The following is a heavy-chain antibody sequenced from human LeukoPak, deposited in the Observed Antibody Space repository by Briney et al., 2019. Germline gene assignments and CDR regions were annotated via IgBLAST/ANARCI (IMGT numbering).Heavy chain of an antibody. J-gene: IGHJ6*02. CDR2: IYSDGST. Sequence: GSLRLSCAASGFIVSGDFMSWVRQAPGKGLEWVSVIYSDGSTYYADSVKGRFTISRDNSKNTLDLQMTGLRAEDTAVYYCARAENGMDVWGRGTAVTVS. V-gene: IGHV3-53*01. CDR3: ARAENGMDV. CDR1: GFIVSGDF.